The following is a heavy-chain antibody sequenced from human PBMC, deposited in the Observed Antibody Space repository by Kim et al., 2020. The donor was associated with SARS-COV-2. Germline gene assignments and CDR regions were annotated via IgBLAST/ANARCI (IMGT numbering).Heavy chain of an antibody. Sequence: GGSLRLSCAASGFTFSSYSMNWVRQAPGKGLEWVSSISSSSSYIYYAVSVKGRFTISRDNAKNSLYLQMNSLRAEDTAVYHCARDWYYYDSSGYYPIPYYYYYGMDVWGQGTTVTVSS. CDR3: ARDWYYYDSSGYYPIPYYYYYGMDV. D-gene: IGHD3-22*01. CDR2: ISSSSSYI. V-gene: IGHV3-21*01. CDR1: GFTFSSYS. J-gene: IGHJ6*02.